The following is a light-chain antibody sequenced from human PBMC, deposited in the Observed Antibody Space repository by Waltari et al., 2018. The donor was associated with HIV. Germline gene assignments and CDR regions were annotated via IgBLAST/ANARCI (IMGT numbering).Light chain of an antibody. CDR1: SSVGGCYNH. Sequence: QSALTQPAPASGPPGQSITISCTATSSVGGCYNHASWYQQHPDKAPNLMLYELSKRPSGGSNRFSGSKSCNTASRTIAGLQAADEADDYCSSYTTTSTLVVFGTGTKVTVL. CDR3: SSYTTTSTLVV. CDR2: ELS. J-gene: IGLJ1*01. V-gene: IGLV2-14*01.